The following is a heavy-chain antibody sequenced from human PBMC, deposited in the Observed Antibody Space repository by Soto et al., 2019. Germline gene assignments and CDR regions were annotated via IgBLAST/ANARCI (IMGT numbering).Heavy chain of an antibody. V-gene: IGHV4-4*07. CDR3: VRDGSKTLRDCFDP. J-gene: IGHJ5*02. Sequence: QVQVQESGPGLVKPSETLSLTCSVSGGSMSKFYWSWIRKTAGKGLEWMGRVYATGTSDYNPSLRSRIAMSVDISKKTFFLGLRSVTAADTGVYYCVRDGSKTLRDCFDPWGQGILVTVSS. D-gene: IGHD4-17*01. CDR2: VYATGTS. CDR1: GGSMSKFY.